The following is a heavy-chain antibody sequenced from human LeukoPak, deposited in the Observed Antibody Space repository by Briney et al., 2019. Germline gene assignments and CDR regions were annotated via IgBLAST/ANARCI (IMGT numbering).Heavy chain of an antibody. J-gene: IGHJ4*02. CDR3: ATLPSGDYATFDY. D-gene: IGHD4-17*01. Sequence: VKVSCKVSGYTFTDCYMHWVQQAPGKGLEWMGLVDPEDGETIYAEKFQGRVTITADTSTDTAYMELSSLRSEDTAVYYCATLPSGDYATFDYWGQGTLVTVSS. CDR1: GYTFTDCY. V-gene: IGHV1-69-2*01. CDR2: VDPEDGET.